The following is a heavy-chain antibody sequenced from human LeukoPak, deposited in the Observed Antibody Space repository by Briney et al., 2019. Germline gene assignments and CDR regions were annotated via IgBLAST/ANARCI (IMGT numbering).Heavy chain of an antibody. V-gene: IGHV3-33*01. D-gene: IGHD2-21*02. Sequence: PGGSLRLSCAASGFTFSSYGMHWVRQAPGKGLGWGAVIWYDGSNKYYADSVKGRFTISRDNSKKTLYLQMNSLRAEDTAVYYCARGFMVTAIREVSYYFDCWGQGTLVTVSS. CDR3: ARGFMVTAIREVSYYFDC. CDR1: GFTFSSYG. J-gene: IGHJ4*02. CDR2: IWYDGSNK.